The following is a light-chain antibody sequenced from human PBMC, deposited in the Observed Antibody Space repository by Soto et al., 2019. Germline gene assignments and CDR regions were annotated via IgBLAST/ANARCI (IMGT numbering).Light chain of an antibody. CDR1: QSVSSSY. Sequence: EIVLTQSPGTLSLSPGERGTLSCRASQSVSSSYLAWYQQKPGQAPRLLIYGASNRATSIPDRFSGSGSGTDLTLTISRLEPEDFAVYYCQQYNSSPWTFGQGTKVEVK. CDR3: QQYNSSPWT. CDR2: GAS. J-gene: IGKJ1*01. V-gene: IGKV3-20*01.